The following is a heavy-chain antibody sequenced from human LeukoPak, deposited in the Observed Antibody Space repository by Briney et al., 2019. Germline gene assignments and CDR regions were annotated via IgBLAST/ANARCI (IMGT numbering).Heavy chain of an antibody. V-gene: IGHV3-48*01. CDR2: IRSSGSPI. D-gene: IGHD1-26*01. CDR1: GFTFSGYS. Sequence: GGSLRLSCAASGFTFSGYSMNWVRQAPGKGLEWVSYIRSSGSPIYYADSVKGRFTISRDNSKNTLYLQMNSLRAEDTAVYYCARGGSGTYYHYWGQGTLVTVSS. CDR3: ARGGSGTYYHY. J-gene: IGHJ4*02.